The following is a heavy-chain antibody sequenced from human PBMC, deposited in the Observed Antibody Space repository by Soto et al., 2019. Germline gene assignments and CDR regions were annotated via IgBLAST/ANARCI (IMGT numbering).Heavy chain of an antibody. CDR1: GFTFSSYG. J-gene: IGHJ4*02. CDR3: AKESHYYDSSGYYYELDY. D-gene: IGHD3-22*01. V-gene: IGHV3-30*18. Sequence: QVQLVESGGGVVQPGRSLRLSCAASGFTFSSYGMHWVRQAPGKGLEWVAVISYDGSNKYYADSVKGRFTISRDNSKNTLYLQMNSLRAEDTAGYYCAKESHYYDSSGYYYELDYWGQGTLVTVSS. CDR2: ISYDGSNK.